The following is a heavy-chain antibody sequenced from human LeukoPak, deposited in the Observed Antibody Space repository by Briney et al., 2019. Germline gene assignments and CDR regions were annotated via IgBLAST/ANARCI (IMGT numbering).Heavy chain of an antibody. CDR1: VGSINIYY. J-gene: IGHJ4*02. D-gene: IGHD3-22*01. Sequence: SETLSLTCTISVGSINIYYWSWIRQPPGKGLEWIGYIYYSGSTNYNPSLKSRVAISVDTSKNQFSLRLTSVTAADTAVYYCARGKGGRGYYYWGQGTLVTVSS. CDR3: ARGKGGRGYYY. V-gene: IGHV4-59*01. CDR2: IYYSGST.